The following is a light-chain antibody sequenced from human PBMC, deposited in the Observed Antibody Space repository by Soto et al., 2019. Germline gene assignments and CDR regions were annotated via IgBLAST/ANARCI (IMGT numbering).Light chain of an antibody. CDR2: DAS. CDR3: QQRSNWPPMYT. CDR1: QSVSSY. V-gene: IGKV3-11*01. Sequence: EIVLTQSPANLSLSPGERATLSCRASQSVSSYLAWYQQKPGQAPRLLIYDASNRATGIPARFSGSGSGTDFNLTLSSLEPEDFAVYYCQQRSNWPPMYTFGQGTKLEIK. J-gene: IGKJ2*01.